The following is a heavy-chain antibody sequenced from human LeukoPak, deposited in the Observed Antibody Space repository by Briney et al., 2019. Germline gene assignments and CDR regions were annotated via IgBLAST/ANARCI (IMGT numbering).Heavy chain of an antibody. CDR2: INHSGST. V-gene: IGHV4-34*01. CDR3: ASGSSSWYGKHVEFDY. J-gene: IGHJ4*02. D-gene: IGHD6-13*01. CDR1: GGSFSGYY. Sequence: SETLSLTCAVYGGSFSGYYWSWIRQPPGKGLEWIGEINHSGSTNYNPSLKSRVTISVDTSKNQFSLKLSSVTAADTAVYYCASGSSSWYGKHVEFDYWGQGTLVTVSS.